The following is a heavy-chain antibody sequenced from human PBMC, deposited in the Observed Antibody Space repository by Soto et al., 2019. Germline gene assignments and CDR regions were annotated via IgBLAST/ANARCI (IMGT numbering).Heavy chain of an antibody. D-gene: IGHD4-17*01. CDR2: VSFGNENT. CDR3: ATRSPDYAEPDFDY. Sequence: VQLVQSGPEVRKPGASVKVSCKASGYTFTKYDIYWVRQAPGQRLEWVGCVSFGNENTKSSQKFQGRVSITRDTGASTAYMELSSLRSEDTAVYYCATRSPDYAEPDFDYWGQGTQVTVSS. CDR1: GYTFTKYD. V-gene: IGHV1-3*01. J-gene: IGHJ4*02.